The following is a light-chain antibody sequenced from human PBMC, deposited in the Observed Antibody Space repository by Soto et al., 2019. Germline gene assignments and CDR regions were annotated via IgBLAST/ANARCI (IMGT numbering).Light chain of an antibody. Sequence: EIVLTQSPATLSLSPGERATLSCRASQSVSSYLGWYQQKPGQAPRLLIYDASNRATGIPARFSGSGSGTDFTLTISRLEPEDFAVYYCQQRSNWPRLTFGGGTKVDIK. V-gene: IGKV3-11*01. J-gene: IGKJ4*01. CDR2: DAS. CDR3: QQRSNWPRLT. CDR1: QSVSSY.